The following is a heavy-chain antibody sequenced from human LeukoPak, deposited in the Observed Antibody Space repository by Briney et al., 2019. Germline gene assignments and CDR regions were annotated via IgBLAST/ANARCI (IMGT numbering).Heavy chain of an antibody. CDR1: GFTVSSNY. D-gene: IGHD5-18*01. Sequence: GGSLRLSCAASGFTVSSNYMSWVRQAPGKGLEWVSGITGSGGSTYYADSVKGRFTISRDNSKNTLYLQMNSLRAEDTAIYYCAKDRLAYSYAQPFDYWGQGTLVTVSS. CDR3: AKDRLAYSYAQPFDY. V-gene: IGHV3-23*01. CDR2: ITGSGGST. J-gene: IGHJ4*02.